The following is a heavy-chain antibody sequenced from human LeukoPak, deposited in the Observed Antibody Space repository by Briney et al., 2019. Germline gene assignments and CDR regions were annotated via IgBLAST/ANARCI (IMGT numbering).Heavy chain of an antibody. V-gene: IGHV4-38-2*02. Sequence: SETLSLTCTVSGYSISSGYYWGWIRQPPGKGLEWIGSIYHSGSTYYNPSLKSRVTISVDTSKNQFSLKLSSVTAADTAVYYCARGIWGAFDIWGQGTMVTVSS. CDR3: ARGIWGAFDI. J-gene: IGHJ3*02. CDR2: IYHSGST. D-gene: IGHD3-16*01. CDR1: GYSISSGYY.